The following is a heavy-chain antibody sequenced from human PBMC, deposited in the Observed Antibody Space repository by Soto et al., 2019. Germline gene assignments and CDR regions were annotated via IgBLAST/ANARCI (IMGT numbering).Heavy chain of an antibody. J-gene: IGHJ6*02. Sequence: PGESLKISCKASGYSFTSYWISWVRQMPGKGLEWMGRVDTRDSYTNYRPSFQGHVTMSADKSISTAYLQWSSLNASDTAMYYCARDKPPYIVVVPDARGYYYYGMDVWGQWTMVAVFS. V-gene: IGHV5-10-1*01. CDR2: VDTRDSYT. D-gene: IGHD2-2*01. CDR1: GYSFTSYW. CDR3: ARDKPPYIVVVPDARGYYYYGMDV.